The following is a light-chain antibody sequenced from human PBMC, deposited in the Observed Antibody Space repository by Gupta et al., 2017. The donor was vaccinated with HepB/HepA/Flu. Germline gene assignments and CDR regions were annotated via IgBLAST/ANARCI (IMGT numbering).Light chain of an antibody. Sequence: QSVLTQPPSVSGAPGQRVTISCTGRRSNIGAGYDVHWYQQLPGTAPQLLLYANRNRPSGVPDRFSGSKSGTSAALAITGLQADDEADYHCQSYDSSLSGYVFGTGTKVTVL. J-gene: IGLJ1*01. CDR1: RSNIGAGYD. CDR3: QSYDSSLSGYV. CDR2: ANR. V-gene: IGLV1-40*01.